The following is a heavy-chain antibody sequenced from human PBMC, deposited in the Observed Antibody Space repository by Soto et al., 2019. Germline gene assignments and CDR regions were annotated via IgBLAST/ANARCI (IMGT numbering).Heavy chain of an antibody. D-gene: IGHD2-15*01. CDR3: ARVRCSGGSCYEGVDWYFDL. V-gene: IGHV1-69*02. Sequence: EASVKVSCKASGGTFSSYTISWVRQAPGQGLEWMGRIIPILGIANYAQKFQGRVTITADKSTSTAYMELSSLRSEDTAVYYCARVRCSGGSCYEGVDWYFDLWGRGTLVTVSS. J-gene: IGHJ2*01. CDR1: GGTFSSYT. CDR2: IIPILGIA.